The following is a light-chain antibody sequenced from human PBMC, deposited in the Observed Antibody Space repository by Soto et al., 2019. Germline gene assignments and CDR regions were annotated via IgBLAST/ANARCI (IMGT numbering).Light chain of an antibody. CDR3: QQSYSTPRT. CDR2: GAS. V-gene: IGKV1-39*01. CDR1: QSINLY. J-gene: IGKJ1*01. Sequence: DIQMTQSPSSLSASVGDRVTITCRASQSINLYLNWYQQKPGKAPNLLIYGASSLQSGVPSRFSGSESGTDFTLTISSLQPEDFANYYCQQSYSTPRTFGQGTTVDI.